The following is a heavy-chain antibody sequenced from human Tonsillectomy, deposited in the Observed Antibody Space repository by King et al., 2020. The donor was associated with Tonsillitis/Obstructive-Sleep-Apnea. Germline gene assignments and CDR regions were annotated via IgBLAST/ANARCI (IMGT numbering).Heavy chain of an antibody. CDR1: GFTFSDHA. CDR2: ISYDGSTE. CDR3: ARGGTGWNYYSYGMDV. J-gene: IGHJ6*02. V-gene: IGHV3-30*04. Sequence: VQLVESGGSVVQPGRSLRLSCAASGFTFSDHAIYWVRQAPGKGLEWVALISYDGSTEYYAVSVKGRFSVSRDNSKNSLYLQMSSLRPEDTAVYYCARGGTGWNYYSYGMDVWGQGTTVTVSS. D-gene: IGHD6-19*01.